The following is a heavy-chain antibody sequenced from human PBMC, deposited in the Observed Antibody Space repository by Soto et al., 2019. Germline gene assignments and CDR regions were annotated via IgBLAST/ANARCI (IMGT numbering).Heavy chain of an antibody. Sequence: SETLSLTCTVSGGSISSYYWSWIRQPPGKGLEWIGYIYYSGSTNYNPSLKSRVTISVDTSKNQFSLKLSSVTAADTAVYYCARGRLAVAGTSRFDYWGQGTLVTVSS. CDR3: ARGRLAVAGTSRFDY. J-gene: IGHJ4*02. D-gene: IGHD6-19*01. V-gene: IGHV4-59*08. CDR2: IYYSGST. CDR1: GGSISSYY.